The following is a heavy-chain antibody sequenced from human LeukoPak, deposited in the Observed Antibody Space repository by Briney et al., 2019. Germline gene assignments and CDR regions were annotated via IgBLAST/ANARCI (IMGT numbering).Heavy chain of an antibody. J-gene: IGHJ5*02. V-gene: IGHV3-7*05. CDR2: INQAGSEK. CDR3: ARVVVGVTNRFDP. CDR1: GCIFSSYW. Sequence: GGSLRLSCAASGCIFSSYWMSWVRQAPGKGLEWVANINQAGSEKYYVDSVKGRFTISRDNAKNSLFLQMNSLRAEDTAVYFCARVVVGVTNRFDPWGQGTLVIVSS. D-gene: IGHD2-15*01.